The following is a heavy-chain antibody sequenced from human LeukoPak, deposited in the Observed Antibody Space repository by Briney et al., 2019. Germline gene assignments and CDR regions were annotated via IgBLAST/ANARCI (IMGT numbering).Heavy chain of an antibody. V-gene: IGHV4-59*12. Sequence: SETLSLTCTVSGDSISSYYWSWIRQPPGKGLEWIAHIYYTGSASYNPSLKSRATISVDTSKNQFSLSLSSVTAADTAVYYCACGVPHSYYYMDVWGKGTTVAVSS. D-gene: IGHD2-21*01. CDR3: ACGVPHSYYYMDV. J-gene: IGHJ6*03. CDR1: GDSISSYY. CDR2: IYYTGSA.